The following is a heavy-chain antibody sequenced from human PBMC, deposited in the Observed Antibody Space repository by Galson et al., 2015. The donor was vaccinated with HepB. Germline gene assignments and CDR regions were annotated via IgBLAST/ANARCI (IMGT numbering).Heavy chain of an antibody. CDR3: ARGWDFWSGYYFDYYYMDV. CDR2: INPNSGGT. CDR1: GYTFTGYY. Sequence: SVKVSCKASGYTFTGYYMHWVRQAPGQGLEWMGRINPNSGGTNYAQKFQGRVTMTRDTSISTAYMELSRLRSDDTAVYYCARGWDFWSGYYFDYYYMDVWGKGTTVTVSS. V-gene: IGHV1-2*06. D-gene: IGHD3-3*01. J-gene: IGHJ6*03.